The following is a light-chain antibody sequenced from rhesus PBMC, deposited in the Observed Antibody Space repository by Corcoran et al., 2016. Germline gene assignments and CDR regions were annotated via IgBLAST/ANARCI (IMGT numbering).Light chain of an antibody. V-gene: IGLV2-13*03. CDR2: DVN. CDR1: SSDIGGYNL. CDR3: SSYAGRSGYI. J-gene: IGLJ1*01. Sequence: QAAPSQSPSVSGSPGQSVTISCTETSSDIGGYNLVSWYQQHPGKAPKLMIFDVNKRPSGVSDRFSGSKSGNTASLTISGLQAEDEADYYCSSYAGRSGYIFGIGTRLTV.